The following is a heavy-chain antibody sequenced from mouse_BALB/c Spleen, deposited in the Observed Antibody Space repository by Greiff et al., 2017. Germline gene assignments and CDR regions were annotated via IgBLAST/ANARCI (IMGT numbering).Heavy chain of an antibody. D-gene: IGHD1-1*01. CDR3: ARSDYGSSYWCFDV. Sequence: VQLQQSGAELVKPGASVKLSCTASGFNIKDTYMHWVKQRPEQGLEWIGRIDPANGNTKYDPKFQGKATITADTSSNTDYLQLSSLTSEDTAVYYCARSDYGSSYWCFDVWGAGTTVTVSS. J-gene: IGHJ1*01. CDR2: IDPANGNT. V-gene: IGHV14-3*02. CDR1: GFNIKDTY.